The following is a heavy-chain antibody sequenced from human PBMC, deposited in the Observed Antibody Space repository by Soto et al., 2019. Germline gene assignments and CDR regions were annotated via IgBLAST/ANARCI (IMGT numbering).Heavy chain of an antibody. Sequence: ASVKVSCKASGYTFTGYYMHWVRQAPGQGLEWMGWINPNSGGTNYAQKFQGWVTMTRDTSISTAYMELSRLRSDDTAVYYCAMGGSYQLPRKVLDYWGQGSLVTVSS. V-gene: IGHV1-2*04. CDR1: GYTFTGYY. D-gene: IGHD2-2*01. CDR3: AMGGSYQLPRKVLDY. CDR2: INPNSGGT. J-gene: IGHJ4*02.